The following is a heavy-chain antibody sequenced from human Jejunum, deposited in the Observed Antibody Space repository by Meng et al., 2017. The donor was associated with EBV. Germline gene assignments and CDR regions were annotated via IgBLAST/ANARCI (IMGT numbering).Heavy chain of an antibody. Sequence: EVQRGESGGGLVKPGGSLRLSWEASGFTFSSYSMNWVRQAPGKGLEWVSYISSGSSFIYYADSVKGRFTISRDDAKNSLSLQMNNLGADDTAVYYCVRDSSFNVHWGQGTLVTVSS. J-gene: IGHJ4*02. CDR1: GFTFSSYS. D-gene: IGHD3-16*02. CDR2: ISSGSSFI. V-gene: IGHV3-21*02. CDR3: VRDSSFNVH.